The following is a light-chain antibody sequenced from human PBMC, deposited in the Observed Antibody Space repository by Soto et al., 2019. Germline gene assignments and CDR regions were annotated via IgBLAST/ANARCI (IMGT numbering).Light chain of an antibody. CDR2: DVS. J-gene: IGKJ5*01. CDR1: QSVSSN. CDR3: QQRSNWPPST. V-gene: IGKV3D-15*01. Sequence: EIVMTQSPATLSVSPGERATLSCRASQSVSSNFAWYQQRPAQAPRLLIYDVSTRATGVPTRFSGSGSGTEFTLTISSLQSEDFAVYYCQQRSNWPPSTFGQGTRLEIK.